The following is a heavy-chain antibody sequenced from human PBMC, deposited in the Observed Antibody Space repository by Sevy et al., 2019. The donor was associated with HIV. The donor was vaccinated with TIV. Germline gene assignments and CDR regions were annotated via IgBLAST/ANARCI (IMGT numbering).Heavy chain of an antibody. D-gene: IGHD3-16*01. J-gene: IGHJ4*02. Sequence: GGSLRLSCAASGFSFSANWMNWVRQAPGKGLEWVANIKGDGSDKHYVDPVEGRFTISRENPKNVLYLQMNGLRVEDTAVYYCAHETFGRFESWGQGTLVTVSS. CDR2: IKGDGSDK. CDR3: AHETFGRFES. V-gene: IGHV3-7*01. CDR1: GFSFSANW.